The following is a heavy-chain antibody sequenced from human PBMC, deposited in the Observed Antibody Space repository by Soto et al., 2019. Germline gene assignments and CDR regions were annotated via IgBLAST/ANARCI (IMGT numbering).Heavy chain of an antibody. J-gene: IGHJ4*02. CDR1: GFTFSSYE. Sequence: PGGSLRLSCAASGFTFSSYEMNWVRQAPGKGLEWVSYISSSGSTIYYADSVKGRFTISRDNAKNSLYLQMNSLRAEDTAVYYCAREPASGSYYSDFDYWGQGTLVTVSS. D-gene: IGHD1-26*01. V-gene: IGHV3-48*03. CDR2: ISSSGSTI. CDR3: AREPASGSYYSDFDY.